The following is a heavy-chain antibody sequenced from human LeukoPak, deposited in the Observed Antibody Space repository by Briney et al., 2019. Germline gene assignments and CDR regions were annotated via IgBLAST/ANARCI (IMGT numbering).Heavy chain of an antibody. D-gene: IGHD5-18*01. J-gene: IGHJ3*02. CDR2: IYYSGST. CDR3: ARGSIGGYTYGGAFDI. V-gene: IGHV4-39*07. Sequence: SETLSLTCTVSGGSISSSSYYWGWIRQPPGKGLEWIGSIYYSGSTYYNPSLRSRVTISVDTSKSQFSLKLSSVTAADTAVYYCARGSIGGYTYGGAFDIWGQGTTVTVS. CDR1: GGSISSSSYY.